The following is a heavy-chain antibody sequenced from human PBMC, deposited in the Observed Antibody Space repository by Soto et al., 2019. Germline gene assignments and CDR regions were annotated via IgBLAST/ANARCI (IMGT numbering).Heavy chain of an antibody. CDR3: ARDRYYYDSSGYYDY. D-gene: IGHD3-22*01. Sequence: QVQLVESGGGLVKPGGSLRLSCAASGFTFSDYYMSWIRQAPGKGLEWVSYIGSSSSYTNYADSVKGRFTISRDNAKNSLYLQMNSLRAEDTAVYYCARDRYYYDSSGYYDYWGQGTLVTVSS. CDR1: GFTFSDYY. CDR2: IGSSSSYT. J-gene: IGHJ4*02. V-gene: IGHV3-11*06.